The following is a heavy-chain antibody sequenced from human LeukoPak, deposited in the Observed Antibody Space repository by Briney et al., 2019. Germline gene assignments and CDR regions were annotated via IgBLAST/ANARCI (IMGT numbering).Heavy chain of an antibody. CDR2: ISSSSSYI. D-gene: IGHD6-19*01. Sequence: PGGSLRLSCAASGFTFSSYSMNWVRQAPGKGLEWVSSISSSSSYIYYADSVKGRFTISRDNAKNSLYLQMNSLRDEDTAVYYCARDLGYSSGLIYYYYYGMDVWGQGTTVTVSS. V-gene: IGHV3-21*01. CDR1: GFTFSSYS. CDR3: ARDLGYSSGLIYYYYYGMDV. J-gene: IGHJ6*02.